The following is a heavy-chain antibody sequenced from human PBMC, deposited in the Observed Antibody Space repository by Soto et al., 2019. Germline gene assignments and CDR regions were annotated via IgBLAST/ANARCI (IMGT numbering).Heavy chain of an antibody. Sequence: ASVKVSFKASGYTFTRYDINWLRQASGQGLEWMGWMNPYTGKTGYAQKFRGRVTMTGNTSLGTAYMELSSLRSDDTAVYFCTRRKERSGPNYFDLWGQGTRVTVSS. CDR1: GYTFTRYD. V-gene: IGHV1-8*01. CDR3: TRRKERSGPNYFDL. J-gene: IGHJ4*02. D-gene: IGHD1-26*01. CDR2: MNPYTGKT.